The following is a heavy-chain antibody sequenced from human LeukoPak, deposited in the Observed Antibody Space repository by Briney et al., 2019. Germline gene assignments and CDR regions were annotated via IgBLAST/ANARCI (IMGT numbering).Heavy chain of an antibody. CDR1: GYTFTNYA. V-gene: IGHV1-3*02. D-gene: IGHD1-26*01. CDR3: ARGSNYAFDI. CDR2: RNAGNTNT. J-gene: IGHJ3*02. Sequence: ASVKVSCKASGYTFTNYAIHWVRQAPGQRLEWMAWRNAGNTNTKYSQEFQGRVTITRDTSASTAYMELSSLRSEDMAVYYCARGSNYAFDIWGQGTMVTVAS.